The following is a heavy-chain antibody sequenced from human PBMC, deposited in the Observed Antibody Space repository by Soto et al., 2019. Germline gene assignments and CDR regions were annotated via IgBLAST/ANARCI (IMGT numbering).Heavy chain of an antibody. J-gene: IGHJ4*02. CDR3: ARVGGSGRYNFDN. V-gene: IGHV4-59*01. CDR1: GGSISRYY. CDR2: IHYSGSS. Sequence: SETLSLTCTVSGGSISRYYWSWIRQPPGKGLEWIGYIHYSGSSIYNPSLKSRVTIAVDTSKNQFSLKLSSVTAADTAVYYCARVGGSGRYNFDNWGQGTLVTVSS. D-gene: IGHD6-19*01.